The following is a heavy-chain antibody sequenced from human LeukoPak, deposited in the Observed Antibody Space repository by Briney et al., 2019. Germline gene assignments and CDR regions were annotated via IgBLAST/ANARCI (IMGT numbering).Heavy chain of an antibody. Sequence: GGSLRLSCAASGFTFSSYSMNWVRQAPGKGLEWVSSITRSNYIYYADSVKGRFTISRDNAKNSLYLQMNSLRAEETALYYCAKDLLRGHSYASRPGYFDSWGQGTLVTVSS. CDR2: ITRSNYI. J-gene: IGHJ4*02. D-gene: IGHD5-18*01. CDR1: GFTFSSYS. V-gene: IGHV3-21*06. CDR3: AKDLLRGHSYASRPGYFDS.